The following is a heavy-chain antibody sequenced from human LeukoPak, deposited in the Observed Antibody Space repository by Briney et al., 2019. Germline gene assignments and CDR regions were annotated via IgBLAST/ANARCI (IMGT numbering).Heavy chain of an antibody. J-gene: IGHJ4*02. CDR3: TTVTNNDY. CDR2: IRSKAYGGTT. CDR1: GFTFGDYA. D-gene: IGHD4-17*01. Sequence: PGGSLRLSCTASGFTFGDYAMSWVRQAPGKGLEWVGFIRSKAYGGTTEYAASVKGRFTISRDDSKSIAYLQMNSLKTEDTAVYYCTTVTNNDYWGQGTLVTVSS. V-gene: IGHV3-49*04.